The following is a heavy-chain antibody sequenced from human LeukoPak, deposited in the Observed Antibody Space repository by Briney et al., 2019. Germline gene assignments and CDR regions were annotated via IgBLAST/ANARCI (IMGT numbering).Heavy chain of an antibody. D-gene: IGHD5-18*01. CDR3: ARGLDTAMPDY. V-gene: IGHV3-43*02. CDR2: ISGDGGST. J-gene: IGHJ4*02. CDR1: GFMFHDYA. Sequence: GGSLRLSCAAPGFMFHDYAIHWVRQAPGKGLEGVSLISGDGGSTFYACSVKGRFTISRDNAKNSLFLQMNSLRDEDTAVYYCARGLDTAMPDYWGQGTLVTVSS.